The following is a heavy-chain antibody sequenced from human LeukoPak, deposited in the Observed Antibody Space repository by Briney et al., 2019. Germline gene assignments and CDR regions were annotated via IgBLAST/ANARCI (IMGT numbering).Heavy chain of an antibody. CDR1: RHPINSHY. D-gene: IGHD1-26*01. CDR3: AREVQTGGNYYLDYFTYMDV. V-gene: IGHV4-59*11. CDR2: IHSSGTT. J-gene: IGHJ6*03. Sequence: TDTLHFNCAVPRHPINSHYWNWIHRPPGKGLEWVAYIHSSGTTSTNPSLRSRVTVSLDTSKNQFSLRLTSLSSADTAVYYCAREVQTGGNYYLDYFTYMDVWGKGATVTVSS.